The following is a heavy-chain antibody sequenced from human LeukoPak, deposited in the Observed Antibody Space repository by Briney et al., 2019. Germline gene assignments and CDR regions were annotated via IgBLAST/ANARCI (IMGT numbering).Heavy chain of an antibody. D-gene: IGHD6-13*01. CDR1: GFTFSSYW. Sequence: PGGSLRLSCAASGFTFSSYWMSWVRQAPGKGLEWVANIKQDGSEKYYVDSVKGRFTISRDNAKNSLYLQMNSLRAEDTAVYYCARTANFAAGYYIDYWGQGTLVTVSS. CDR2: IKQDGSEK. CDR3: ARTANFAAGYYIDY. J-gene: IGHJ4*02. V-gene: IGHV3-7*01.